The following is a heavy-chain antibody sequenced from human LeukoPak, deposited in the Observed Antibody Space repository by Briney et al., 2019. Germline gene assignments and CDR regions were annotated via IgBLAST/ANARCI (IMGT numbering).Heavy chain of an antibody. CDR3: ARAGIDDFWSGSAFDWFDP. J-gene: IGHJ5*02. Sequence: PSVKVSCKASGGTFSSYAISWVRQAPGQGLEWMGGIIPIFGTANYAQKFQGRVTITTDESTSTAYMELSSLRSEDTAVYYCARAGIDDFWSGSAFDWFDPWGQGTLVTVSS. V-gene: IGHV1-69*05. CDR1: GGTFSSYA. CDR2: IIPIFGTA. D-gene: IGHD3-3*01.